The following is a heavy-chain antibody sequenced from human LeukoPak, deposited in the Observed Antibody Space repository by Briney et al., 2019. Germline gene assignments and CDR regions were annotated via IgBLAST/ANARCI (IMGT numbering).Heavy chain of an antibody. V-gene: IGHV1-8*01. J-gene: IGHJ4*02. CDR3: ARGQGLRRARGVISY. CDR1: GYTFTSYD. D-gene: IGHD3-10*01. CDR2: MNPNSGNT. Sequence: ASVKVSCKASGYTFTSYDINWVRQATGQWLEWMGWMNPNSGNTGYAQKFQGRVTMTRNTSISTAYMELSSLRSEDTAVYYCARGQGLRRARGVISYWGQGTLVTVSS.